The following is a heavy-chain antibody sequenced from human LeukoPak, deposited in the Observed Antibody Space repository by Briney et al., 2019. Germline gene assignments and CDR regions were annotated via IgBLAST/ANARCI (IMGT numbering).Heavy chain of an antibody. V-gene: IGHV3-53*05. CDR3: ARSLGDLALGY. Sequence: GGSPRLSCAASGFTVSSNYMSWVRQAPGKGLEWVSVIYSGGSTYYADSVKGRFTISRDNSKNTLYLQMNSLGAEDTAVYYCARSLGDLALGYWGQGTLVTVSS. CDR2: IYSGGST. CDR1: GFTVSSNY. D-gene: IGHD4-17*01. J-gene: IGHJ4*02.